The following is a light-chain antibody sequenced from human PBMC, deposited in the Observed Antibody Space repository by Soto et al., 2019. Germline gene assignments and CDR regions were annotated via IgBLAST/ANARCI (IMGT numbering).Light chain of an antibody. Sequence: EIVMTQSPATLSVSPGERATLSCRASQSVSSNLAWYQQKPGQAPRLLIYGASTRATGIPARFSGSGSGTEFTLTISSLQSEDFAVYYCQQYNNWPPGRTFGQGTKVDIK. J-gene: IGKJ1*01. CDR3: QQYNNWPPGRT. V-gene: IGKV3-15*01. CDR1: QSVSSN. CDR2: GAS.